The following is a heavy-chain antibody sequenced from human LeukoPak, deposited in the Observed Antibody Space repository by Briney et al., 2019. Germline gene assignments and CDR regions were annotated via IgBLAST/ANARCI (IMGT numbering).Heavy chain of an antibody. CDR1: GGSFSGYY. CDR2: INHSGST. D-gene: IGHD6-13*01. Sequence: PSETLSLTCAVYGGSFSGYYWSWIRQPPGKGLEWIGEINHSGSTNYNPSLKSRVTISVDTSKNQFSLKLSSVTAADTAVYYCATSVALGIAAADDAFDIWGQGTMVTVSS. CDR3: ATSVALGIAAADDAFDI. V-gene: IGHV4-34*01. J-gene: IGHJ3*02.